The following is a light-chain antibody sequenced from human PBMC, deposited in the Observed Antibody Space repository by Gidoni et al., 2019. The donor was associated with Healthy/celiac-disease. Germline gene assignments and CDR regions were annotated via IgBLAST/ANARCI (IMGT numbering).Light chain of an antibody. CDR3: QQYGSSPGT. CDR2: GAS. V-gene: IGKV3-20*01. CDR1: QSVSSSY. J-gene: IGKJ1*01. Sequence: EIVLTQSPGTLSLSPGERATLSCRASQSVSSSYLAWYQQKPGQAPRLLIYGASSRATGIPDRLSGSGYGTDFTLTISRLEPEDFAVYYCQQYGSSPGTCGQGTKVEIK.